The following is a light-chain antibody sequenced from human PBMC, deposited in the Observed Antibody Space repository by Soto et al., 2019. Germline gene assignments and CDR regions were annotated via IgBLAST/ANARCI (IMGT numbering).Light chain of an antibody. CDR1: QSVSSN. CDR3: QQYHNWPPVA. CDR2: GAS. J-gene: IGKJ1*01. Sequence: EIVMTQSPATLSVSPGERATLSCRASQSVSSNLAWYQQKPGQAPRLLIYGASTKATGIPARFSVSESGREFTLTIRRLQSEDFAVYYCQQYHNWPPVAFGQGTKVEIK. V-gene: IGKV3-15*01.